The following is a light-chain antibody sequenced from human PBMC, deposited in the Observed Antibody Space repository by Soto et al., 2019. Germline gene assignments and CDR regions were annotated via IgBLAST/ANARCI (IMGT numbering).Light chain of an antibody. Sequence: QSALTQPASVSGSPGQSITISFTGTSSDVGGYNYVSWYQQHPGKAPKLMIYEVNNRPSGVSNRFSGSKSGNTASLTISGLQAEDEADYYCSSFTRSSTWLFGGGTKLTVL. CDR1: SSDVGGYNY. J-gene: IGLJ3*02. V-gene: IGLV2-14*01. CDR2: EVN. CDR3: SSFTRSSTWL.